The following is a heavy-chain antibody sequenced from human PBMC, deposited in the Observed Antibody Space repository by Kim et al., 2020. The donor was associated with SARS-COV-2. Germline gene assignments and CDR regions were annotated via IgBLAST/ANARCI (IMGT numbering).Heavy chain of an antibody. V-gene: IGHV1-69*13. CDR1: GGTFSSYA. CDR2: IIPIFGTA. D-gene: IGHD1-26*01. J-gene: IGHJ6*02. CDR3: ARDLRGSYRSPYYYYGMDV. Sequence: SVKVSCKASGGTFSSYAISWVRQAPGQGLEWMGGIIPIFGTANYAQKFQGRVTITADESTSTAYMELSSLRSEDTAVYYCARDLRGSYRSPYYYYGMDVWGQGTTVTVSS.